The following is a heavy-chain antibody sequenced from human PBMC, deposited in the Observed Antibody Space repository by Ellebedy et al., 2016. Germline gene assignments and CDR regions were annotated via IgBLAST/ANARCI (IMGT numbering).Heavy chain of an antibody. CDR2: INHSGST. J-gene: IGHJ5*02. CDR1: GGSISSYY. V-gene: IGHV4-34*01. D-gene: IGHD3-3*01. CDR3: ASWYYDFWSGYYGGWFDP. Sequence: SETLSLXXTVSGGSISSYYWSWIRQPPGKGLEWIGEINHSGSTNYNPSLKSRVTISVDTSKNQFSLKLSSVTAADTAVYYCASWYYDFWSGYYGGWFDPWGQGTLVTVSS.